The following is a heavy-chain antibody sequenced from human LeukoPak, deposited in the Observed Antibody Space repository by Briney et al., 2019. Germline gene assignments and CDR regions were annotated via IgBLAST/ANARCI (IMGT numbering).Heavy chain of an antibody. CDR1: GFTFSSYS. J-gene: IGHJ4*02. V-gene: IGHV3-21*01. CDR2: ISSSSSYI. Sequence: GGSLRLSCAASGFTFSSYSMNWVRQAPGKGLEWVSSISSSSSYIYYADSVKGRFTISRDNAKNSLYLQVNSLRAEDTAVYYCASLNGSGRDGGQGTLVTVSS. D-gene: IGHD3-10*01. CDR3: ASLNGSGRD.